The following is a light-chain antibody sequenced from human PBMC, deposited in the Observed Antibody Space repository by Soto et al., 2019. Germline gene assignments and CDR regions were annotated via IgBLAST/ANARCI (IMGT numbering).Light chain of an antibody. CDR1: QDISNY. V-gene: IGKV1-33*01. CDR2: DAS. CDR3: QQYDHLPIT. Sequence: DIQMTQSPSSPSASVGDTITITCQATQDISNYLNWYQQKPGEAPKLLIYDASKLETGVPSRFSGSGSGTDFTFTISSLQPEDFATYHCQQYDHLPITFGQGTRLEIK. J-gene: IGKJ5*01.